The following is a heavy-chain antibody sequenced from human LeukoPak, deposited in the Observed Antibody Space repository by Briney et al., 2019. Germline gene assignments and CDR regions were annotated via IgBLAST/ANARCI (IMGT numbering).Heavy chain of an antibody. D-gene: IGHD6-13*01. V-gene: IGHV1-69*04. J-gene: IGHJ6*02. CDR3: ARGVAAAGTPIYYYYCMDV. CDR1: GGTFNNYA. Sequence: GSADTVSYKASGGTFNNYAISWVRQAPGQGLEWMGRIILIQCIANYAQKFQRRVTITADKSTSTAYMELSTLRSEDTAVYYCARGVAAAGTPIYYYYCMDVWGQGTTVAV. CDR2: IILIQCIA.